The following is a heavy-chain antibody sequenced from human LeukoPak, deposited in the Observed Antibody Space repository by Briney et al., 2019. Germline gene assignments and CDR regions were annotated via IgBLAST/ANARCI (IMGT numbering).Heavy chain of an antibody. D-gene: IGHD1-14*01. CDR2: IRSKAKKYAT. CDR1: GFTFSDSG. V-gene: IGHV3-73*01. CDR3: TRHGPSGTIDDFDL. Sequence: GSLKLSCAASGFTFSDSGIHWVRQASGKGLEWVGRIRSKAKKYATGYGALVRGRFTISRDDSKNKAYLQMNSLKTEDTAVYYCTRHGPSGTIDDFDLWGQGALVTVSS. J-gene: IGHJ4*02.